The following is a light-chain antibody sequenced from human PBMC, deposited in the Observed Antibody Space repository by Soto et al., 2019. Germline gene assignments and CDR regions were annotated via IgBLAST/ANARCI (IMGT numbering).Light chain of an antibody. J-gene: IGLJ3*02. Sequence: QAVVTQPASVSGSPGQSITISCTGTSSDGGGYNYVSWYQQHPGKAPRLMIYEVSNRPSGVSNRFSGSKSGNTASLTISGLQAEDEADYYCSSYTSSSTLGVVFGGGTQLTVL. CDR3: SSYTSSSTLGVV. CDR2: EVS. V-gene: IGLV2-14*01. CDR1: SSDGGGYNY.